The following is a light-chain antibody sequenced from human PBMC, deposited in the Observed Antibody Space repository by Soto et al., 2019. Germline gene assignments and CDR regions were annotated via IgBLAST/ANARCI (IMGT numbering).Light chain of an antibody. CDR3: QQLNTYPLT. Sequence: DIQMTQSPASLSASLGDRVTISCRASQSIGRNLNWYQQKPGKAPTLLMFTSSNLQSGVPSRFSGSGSGTDFILTISSLQPEDFATYYCQQLNTYPLTFGGGTKVDIK. V-gene: IGKV1-39*01. J-gene: IGKJ4*01. CDR1: QSIGRN. CDR2: TSS.